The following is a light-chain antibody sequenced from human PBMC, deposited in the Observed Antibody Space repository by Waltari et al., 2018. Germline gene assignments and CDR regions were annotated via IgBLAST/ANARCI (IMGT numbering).Light chain of an antibody. V-gene: IGKV2-28*01. CDR1: QSLLHSSGNTF. Sequence: DIVMTQSPLSLPVTPGEPASIPCRSSQSLLHSSGNTFLDWYVQRPGQAPQPLIHLVSNRACGVPDRFSGRGSGTDFTLKISRVEAEDVGLYYCMQARQTPWTFGQGTKVEIK. CDR2: LVS. J-gene: IGKJ1*01. CDR3: MQARQTPWT.